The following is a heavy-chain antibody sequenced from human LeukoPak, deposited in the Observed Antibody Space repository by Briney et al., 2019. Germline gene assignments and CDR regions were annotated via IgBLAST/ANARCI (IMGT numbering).Heavy chain of an antibody. V-gene: IGHV3-11*01. CDR2: ISSSGSTI. Sequence: GGSLRLSCAASGFTFSDYYMSWLRQAPGKGLEWVSYISSSGSTIYYADSVKGRFTISRDNAKNSLYLQMNSLRAEDTAVYYCAREGRDYYYYGMDVWGQGTTVTVSS. J-gene: IGHJ6*02. CDR3: AREGRDYYYYGMDV. CDR1: GFTFSDYY.